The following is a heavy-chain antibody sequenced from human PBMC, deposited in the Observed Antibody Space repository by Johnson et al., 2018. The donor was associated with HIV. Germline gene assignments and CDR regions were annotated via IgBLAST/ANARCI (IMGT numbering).Heavy chain of an antibody. CDR3: ARDGMIEGPFDI. CDR2: ISGSGGST. J-gene: IGHJ3*02. Sequence: VQLVESGGGVVQPGRSLRLACAASAFTFSNYAMHWVRQAPGKGLAWVSAISGSGGSTYYADSVKGRFTISRDNSKNTLYLQMNSLRAEATAVYYCARDGMIEGPFDIWGQGTMVTVSS. CDR1: AFTFSNYA. V-gene: IGHV3-23*04. D-gene: IGHD3-22*01.